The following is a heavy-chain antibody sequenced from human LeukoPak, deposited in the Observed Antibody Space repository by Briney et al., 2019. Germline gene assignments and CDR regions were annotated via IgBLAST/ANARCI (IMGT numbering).Heavy chain of an antibody. J-gene: IGHJ4*02. CDR2: IIPIFGTA. V-gene: IGHV1-69*06. D-gene: IGHD3-22*01. CDR1: GGTFNSYA. Sequence: SVKVSCKASGGTFNSYAVSWVRQAPGQGLEWMGGIIPIFGTANYAQKFQGRVTITADKSTSTAYMELSSLRSEDTAVYYCARETFIGYYDSSGYFDYWGQGTLVTVSS. CDR3: ARETFIGYYDSSGYFDY.